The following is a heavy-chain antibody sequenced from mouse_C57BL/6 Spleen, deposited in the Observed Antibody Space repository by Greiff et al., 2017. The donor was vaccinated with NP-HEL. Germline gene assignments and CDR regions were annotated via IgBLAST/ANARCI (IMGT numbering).Heavy chain of an antibody. CDR1: GFTFSSYA. J-gene: IGHJ4*01. CDR3: TRGGGLRHYYAMDY. V-gene: IGHV5-9-1*02. D-gene: IGHD2-4*01. CDR2: ISSGGDYI. Sequence: EVKLVESGEGLVKPGGSLKLSCAASGFTFSSYAMSWVRQTPEKRLEWVAYISSGGDYIYYADTVKGRFTISRDNARNTLYLQMSSLKSEDTAMYYCTRGGGLRHYYAMDYWGQGTSVTVSS.